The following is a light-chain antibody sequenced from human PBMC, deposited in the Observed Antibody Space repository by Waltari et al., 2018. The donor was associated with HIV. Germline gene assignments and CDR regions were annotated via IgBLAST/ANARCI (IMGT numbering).Light chain of an antibody. V-gene: IGLV10-54*04. CDR1: KNNVDHQG. CDR2: RNN. CDR3: AAWDTSLGGWV. Sequence: QAGLTQPPSLSKDLRQTATPTCTGNKNNVDHQGAAWLKHRQGHPPKLLFYRNNNRPSGIPDRFSAFGSGNTASLNISGLLADDEADYFCAAWDTSLGGWVFGGGTQLTVL. J-gene: IGLJ3*02.